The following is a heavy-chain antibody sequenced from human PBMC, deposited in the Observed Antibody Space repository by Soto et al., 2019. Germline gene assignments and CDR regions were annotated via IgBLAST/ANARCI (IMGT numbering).Heavy chain of an antibody. CDR2: INFSSGST. J-gene: IGHJ4*02. Sequence: EVQLLESGGGLVQPGGSLRLSCAASGFTFSNYAMNWVRQAPGKGLEWVSTINFSSGSTYYADSVKGQFTISRDNSKNFLYLKMNSLRGDDMAVYYCAKVGSEGYSVQHSDYWGQGTLVTISS. CDR3: AKVGSEGYSVQHSDY. V-gene: IGHV3-23*01. CDR1: GFTFSNYA. D-gene: IGHD5-12*01.